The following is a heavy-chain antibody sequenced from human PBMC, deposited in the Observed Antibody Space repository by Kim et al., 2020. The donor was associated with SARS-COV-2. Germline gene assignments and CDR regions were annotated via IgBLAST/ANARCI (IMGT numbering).Heavy chain of an antibody. CDR3: ARDRTDTSGYCSASDFDF. CDR1: GFTLSSYN. J-gene: IGHJ4*02. Sequence: GGSLRLSCSAFGFTLSSYNMSWVRQAPGKGLEWLSFISTTRGTTYYADSVEGRFIISRDSAKNQVYLQMNSLRDEDTAVYYCARDRTDTSGYCSASDFDFWGQGPLVTVSS. D-gene: IGHD3-22*01. V-gene: IGHV3-48*02. CDR2: ISTTRGTT.